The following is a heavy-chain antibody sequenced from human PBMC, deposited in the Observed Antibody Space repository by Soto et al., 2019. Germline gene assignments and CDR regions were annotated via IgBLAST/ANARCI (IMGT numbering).Heavy chain of an antibody. D-gene: IGHD2-15*01. CDR3: ARSRKGYCSGGSCYSYYYYGMDV. V-gene: IGHV4-34*01. CDR2: INHSGRT. J-gene: IGHJ6*02. CDR1: GGSFIGYY. Sequence: PSETLSLTCAVYGGSFIGYYCSLMRHPPLKWLEWIVEINHSGRTNYNPALKRRGTISVDTTKNKFSLKLSSVTAADTAVYYCARSRKGYCSGGSCYSYYYYGMDVWGQGTTVTVSS.